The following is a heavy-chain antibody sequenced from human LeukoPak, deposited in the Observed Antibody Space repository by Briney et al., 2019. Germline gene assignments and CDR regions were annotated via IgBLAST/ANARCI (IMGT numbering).Heavy chain of an antibody. D-gene: IGHD5-18*01. Sequence: GGSLRLSCAASGFTFNTYWLSWVRQAPGKGLEWVADIKEDGSKTYYVDSLKGRFTISRDNAKNSLYLQMNSLRAEDTAVYYCARAPDTAMVDLFDYWGQGTLVTVSS. V-gene: IGHV3-7*01. CDR2: IKEDGSKT. CDR3: ARAPDTAMVDLFDY. CDR1: GFTFNTYW. J-gene: IGHJ4*02.